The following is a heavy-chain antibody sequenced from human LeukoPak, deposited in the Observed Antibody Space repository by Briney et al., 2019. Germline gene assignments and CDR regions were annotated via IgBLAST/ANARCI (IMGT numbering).Heavy chain of an antibody. V-gene: IGHV4-34*01. D-gene: IGHD3-10*01. Sequence: PSETLSLTCAVYGGSFSGYYWSWIRQPPGKGLEWIGEINHSGSTNYNPSLKSRGTISVDTSKNQFPLKLSSVTAADTAVYYCARQFGSGSYYYYGMDVWGQGTTVTVSS. CDR2: INHSGST. CDR1: GGSFSGYY. CDR3: ARQFGSGSYYYYGMDV. J-gene: IGHJ6*02.